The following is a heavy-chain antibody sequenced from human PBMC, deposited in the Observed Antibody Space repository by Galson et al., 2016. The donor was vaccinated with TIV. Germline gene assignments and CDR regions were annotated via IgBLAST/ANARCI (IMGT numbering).Heavy chain of an antibody. CDR1: GGSISSRDYY. CDR3: ARQPNIAVY. V-gene: IGHV4-39*01. Sequence: SETLSLTCTVSGGSISSRDYYWGWIRQPPGKGLEWIGSVYYSGNTYYNPSLKSRVTISVDTSKNQFSLRLNSVTAADTAVYLCARQPNIAVYWGQGTLVTVSS. J-gene: IGHJ1*01. CDR2: VYYSGNT. D-gene: IGHD6-19*01.